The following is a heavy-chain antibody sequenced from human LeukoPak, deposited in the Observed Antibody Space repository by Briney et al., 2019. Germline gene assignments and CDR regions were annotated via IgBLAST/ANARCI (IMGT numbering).Heavy chain of an antibody. CDR2: ISSDGNDK. CDR1: GVTFRSYG. Sequence: GGSLRLSCAASGVTFRSYGMHWVRQAPGKGLEWVALISSDGNDKLYGDSVKGRFTISRDDSKSTLYLQMNSLRVEDTAVYYCTTKVIRGNSGDDYDDWGQGALVTVSS. D-gene: IGHD5-12*01. V-gene: IGHV3-30*03. J-gene: IGHJ4*02. CDR3: TTKVIRGNSGDDYDD.